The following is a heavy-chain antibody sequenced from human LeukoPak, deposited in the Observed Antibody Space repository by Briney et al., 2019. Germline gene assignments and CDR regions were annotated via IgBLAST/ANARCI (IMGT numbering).Heavy chain of an antibody. CDR1: GGSINSYY. CDR2: IYYSGST. J-gene: IGHJ4*02. V-gene: IGHV4-59*01. CDR3: ARDTSGYRRGSFDY. Sequence: SETLSLTCTVSGGSINSYYWSWIRQPPGKGPEWIGYIYYSGSTNYNPSLKSRVTISLDTSNNQFSLKLSSVTAADTAVYYCARDTSGYRRGSFDYWGQGTLVTVSS. D-gene: IGHD3-22*01.